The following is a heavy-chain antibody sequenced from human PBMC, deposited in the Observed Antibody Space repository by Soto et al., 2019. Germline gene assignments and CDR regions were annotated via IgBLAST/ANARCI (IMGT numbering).Heavy chain of an antibody. V-gene: IGHV3-23*01. Sequence: GGSLRLSCAASGFTISSNAMYWVRQAPGKGLEWVSAISDRGATTHYADSVKGRFTISRDTSKNTLYLQLNTLRADDTAVYYCAKDKPGTTSFDYWGQGTLVTVPS. CDR2: ISDRGATT. CDR1: GFTISSNA. J-gene: IGHJ4*02. D-gene: IGHD1-1*01. CDR3: AKDKPGTTSFDY.